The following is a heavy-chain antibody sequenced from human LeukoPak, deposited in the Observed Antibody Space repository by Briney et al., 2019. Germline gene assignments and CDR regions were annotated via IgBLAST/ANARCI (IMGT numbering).Heavy chain of an antibody. Sequence: KASETLSLTCTVSGGSISSSSYYWGWIRQPPGKGLEWIGYIYHSGSTYYNPSLKSRVTISVDRSKNQFSLKLSSVTAADTAVYYCARVTIDSSGKGPYWYFDLWGRGTLVTVSS. CDR3: ARVTIDSSGKGPYWYFDL. V-gene: IGHV4-39*07. CDR1: GGSISSSSYY. CDR2: IYHSGST. J-gene: IGHJ2*01. D-gene: IGHD3-22*01.